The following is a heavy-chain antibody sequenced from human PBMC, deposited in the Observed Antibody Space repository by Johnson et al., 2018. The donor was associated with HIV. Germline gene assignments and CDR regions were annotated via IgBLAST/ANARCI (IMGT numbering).Heavy chain of an antibody. CDR3: AKLPIRIGPSDI. J-gene: IGHJ3*02. CDR1: GFSFSSYG. CDR2: TQYDGSNK. V-gene: IGHV3-30*02. D-gene: IGHD2-15*01. Sequence: QEQLVESGGGVVQPGGSLRLSCAASGFSFSSYGIHWVRQAPGKGLEWVAFTQYDGSNKYYADSVKGRFTIPRDNSKNTLYLQMNSLRVEDQAVYYCAKLPIRIGPSDIWGQGTMVTVSS.